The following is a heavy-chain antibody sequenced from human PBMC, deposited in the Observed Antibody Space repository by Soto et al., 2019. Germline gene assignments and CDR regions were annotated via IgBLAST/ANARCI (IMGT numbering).Heavy chain of an antibody. CDR3: ARRTYTSGWRHYVDY. CDR1: GYSFSSYW. V-gene: IGHV5-51*01. J-gene: IGHJ4*02. D-gene: IGHD6-19*01. Sequence: EVQLVQSGAEVKKPGESLKISCQGSGYSFSSYWIGWVRQMPGKGLEWMAFIDPHSNTRYSPSFEGQITISADKSISAAYLQWSSLKASDTAIYYCARRTYTSGWRHYVDYWGQGTLVTVSS. CDR2: IDPHSNT.